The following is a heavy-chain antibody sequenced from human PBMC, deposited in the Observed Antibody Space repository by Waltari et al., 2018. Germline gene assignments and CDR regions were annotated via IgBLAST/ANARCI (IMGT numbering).Heavy chain of an antibody. V-gene: IGHV4-38-2*02. CDR1: GYSISSGYY. J-gene: IGHJ4*02. Sequence: QVQLQESGPGLVKPSETLSLTCTVSGYSISSGYYWGWIRQPPGKGLEWIGSIYHSGSRYLNPSLKRRVTRPVDTSKNQCSLKLSSVTAADTAVDYCARGIAAADYWGQGTLVTVSS. D-gene: IGHD6-13*01. CDR2: IYHSGSR. CDR3: ARGIAAADY.